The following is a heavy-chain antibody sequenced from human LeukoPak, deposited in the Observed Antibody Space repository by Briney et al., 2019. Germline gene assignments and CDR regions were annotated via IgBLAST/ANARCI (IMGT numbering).Heavy chain of an antibody. D-gene: IGHD6-13*01. CDR3: ARDFGAAAGTVGGY. CDR1: GYTFTSYY. V-gene: IGHV1-46*01. Sequence: ASVKVSCKTSGYTFTSYYIHWVRQAPGQGLEWMGIICPGGGSTNYAQKLQGRVTMTTDTSTSTAYMELRSLRSDDTAVYYCARDFGAAAGTVGGYWGQGTLVTVSS. J-gene: IGHJ4*02. CDR2: ICPGGGST.